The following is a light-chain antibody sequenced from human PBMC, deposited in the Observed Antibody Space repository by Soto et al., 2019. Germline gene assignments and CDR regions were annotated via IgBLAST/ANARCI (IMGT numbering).Light chain of an antibody. CDR1: QSISVH. V-gene: IGKV1-39*01. CDR3: QQSYITPHT. J-gene: IGKJ2*01. Sequence: DLQMTQSPSSLSASVGDTVTITCRASQSISVHLNCYQQKPGKVPRLLIYAASKLHSVVPSRFSGSLSETDFALTISSLQPLEFATYYWQQSYITPHTFGQGTRLEIK. CDR2: AAS.